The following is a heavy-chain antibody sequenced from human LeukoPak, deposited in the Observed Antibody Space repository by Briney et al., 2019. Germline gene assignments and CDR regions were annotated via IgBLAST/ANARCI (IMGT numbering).Heavy chain of an antibody. J-gene: IGHJ4*02. V-gene: IGHV3-23*01. Sequence: PGGSLRLSCAASGFTFRSYAMSWVRQAAGKGLEWVSAISDSGGNTYYADSVKGRFTISRDNSKNTLYLQMNSLRAEDTAVYYCARDLKALDYWGQGTLVTVSS. D-gene: IGHD3-9*01. CDR2: ISDSGGNT. CDR1: GFTFRSYA. CDR3: ARDLKALDY.